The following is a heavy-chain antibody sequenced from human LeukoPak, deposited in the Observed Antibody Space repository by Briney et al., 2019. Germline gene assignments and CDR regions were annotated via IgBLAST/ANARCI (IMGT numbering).Heavy chain of an antibody. CDR1: GYTFTGYY. CDR2: INPNSGGT. CDR3: AIPYYYGSGTGSYYMDV. V-gene: IGHV1-2*02. Sequence: ASVTVSCKASGYTFTGYYMHWVRQAPGQGLEWMGWINPNSGGTNYAQKFQGRVTMTRDTSISTAYMELSRLRSDDTAVYYCAIPYYYGSGTGSYYMDVWGKGTTVTVSS. D-gene: IGHD3-10*01. J-gene: IGHJ6*03.